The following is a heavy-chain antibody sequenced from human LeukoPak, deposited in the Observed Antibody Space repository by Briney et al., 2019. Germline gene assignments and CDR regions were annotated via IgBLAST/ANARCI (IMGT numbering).Heavy chain of an antibody. J-gene: IGHJ4*02. D-gene: IGHD3-22*01. CDR2: ISGSGGST. CDR1: GFTFSSYA. V-gene: IGHV3-23*01. Sequence: GGSLRLSCAASGFTFSSYAMSWVRQAPGKGLEWVSAISGSGGSTYYADSVKGRFTISRDNSKNTLYLQMNSLRAEDTAVYYCAKVNDYYDSSGPLWFDYWGQGTLVTVSS. CDR3: AKVNDYYDSSGPLWFDY.